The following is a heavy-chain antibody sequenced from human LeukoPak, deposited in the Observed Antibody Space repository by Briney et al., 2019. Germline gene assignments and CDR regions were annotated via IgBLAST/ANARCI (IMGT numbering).Heavy chain of an antibody. CDR1: GGSISSSSYH. V-gene: IGHV4-39*07. Sequence: SETLSLTCTVSGGSISSSSYHWSWIRQPPGKGLEWIGEINHSGSTNYNPSLKSRVTISVDTSKNQFSLKLSSETAADTAVYYCARGPDILTGYYPAPRDYWGQGTLVTVSS. CDR3: ARGPDILTGYYPAPRDY. D-gene: IGHD3-9*01. J-gene: IGHJ4*02. CDR2: INHSGST.